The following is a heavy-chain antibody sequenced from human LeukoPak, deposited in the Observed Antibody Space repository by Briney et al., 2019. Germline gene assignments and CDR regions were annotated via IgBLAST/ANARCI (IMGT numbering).Heavy chain of an antibody. CDR3: ARLYSSSWVGYYYYYMDV. J-gene: IGHJ6*03. D-gene: IGHD6-13*01. CDR2: IYYSGST. Sequence: SETLSLTCTVSGGSISSYYWSWIRQPPGKGLEWIGHIYYSGSTNYNPSLKSRVTISVDTSKNQFSLKLSSVTAADTAVYYCARLYSSSWVGYYYYYMDVWGKGTTVTVSS. V-gene: IGHV4-59*01. CDR1: GGSISSYY.